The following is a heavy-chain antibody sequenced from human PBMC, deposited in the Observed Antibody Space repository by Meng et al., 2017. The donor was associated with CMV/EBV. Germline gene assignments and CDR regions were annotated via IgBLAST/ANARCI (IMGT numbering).Heavy chain of an antibody. J-gene: IGHJ5*02. CDR1: GFTFSSYA. Sequence: GGSLRLSCAASGFTFSSYAMNWVRQAPGKGLEWVSAVTDSGGSTYYADSVKGRFTISRDNSKNTLYLQMNSLRAEDSAVYYCARGAGPNDYGRSWGQRMLVTVSS. CDR3: ARGAGPNDYGRS. CDR2: VTDSGGST. V-gene: IGHV3-23*01. D-gene: IGHD4-17*01.